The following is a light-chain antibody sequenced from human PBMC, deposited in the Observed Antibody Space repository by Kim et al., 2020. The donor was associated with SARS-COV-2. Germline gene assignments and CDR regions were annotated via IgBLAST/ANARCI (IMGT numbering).Light chain of an antibody. CDR3: QQFGHSPHT. CDR1: QSVSSTD. J-gene: IGKJ1*01. Sequence: SPGERATLSCMASQSVSSTDVSWYQQKPGQSPRLLIYGAFSRAPGIPDRFSGRGSVTDFTLTISRLEPEDLGVYYCQQFGHSPHTFGQGTKVDIK. CDR2: GAF. V-gene: IGKV3-20*01.